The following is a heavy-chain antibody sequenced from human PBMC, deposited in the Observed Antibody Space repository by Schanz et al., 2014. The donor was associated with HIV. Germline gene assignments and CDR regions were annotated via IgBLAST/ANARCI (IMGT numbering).Heavy chain of an antibody. Sequence: EVQLVESGGGLVQPGRSLRLSCAASGLTFDDYAMHWVRQAPGKGLEWVSCISWNSGSIGYAESVKGRVTISRDNAKSSLYLQMNSLRADDTALYYCACECDYGGNSCFDYWGQGTLVTVSS. D-gene: IGHD4-17*01. CDR2: ISWNSGSI. CDR3: ACECDYGGNSCFDY. CDR1: GLTFDDYA. V-gene: IGHV3-9*01. J-gene: IGHJ4*02.